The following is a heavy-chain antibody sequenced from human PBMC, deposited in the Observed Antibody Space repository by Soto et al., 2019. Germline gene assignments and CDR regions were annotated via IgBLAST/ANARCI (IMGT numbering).Heavy chain of an antibody. V-gene: IGHV3-74*01. J-gene: IGHJ4*02. CDR1: GFTFSSYW. Sequence: HPGGSLRLSCAASGFTFSSYWFHWVRQTPGEGLVWVSRINTDGSTTNYADSVKGRFTISRDNAKNTLYLQVNSLRAEDTAVYYCARDLTGRNDFWGQGTLVTVSS. CDR2: INTDGSTT. D-gene: IGHD7-27*01. CDR3: ARDLTGRNDF.